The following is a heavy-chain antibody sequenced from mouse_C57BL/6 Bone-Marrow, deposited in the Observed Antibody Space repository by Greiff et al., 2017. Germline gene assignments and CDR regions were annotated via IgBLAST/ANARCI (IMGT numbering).Heavy chain of an antibody. CDR3: ARWSLRRGFAY. CDR1: GYTFTSYW. CDR2: INPSSGYT. V-gene: IGHV1-7*01. D-gene: IGHD1-2*01. Sequence: QVQLQQSGAELAKPGASVKLSCKASGYTFTSYWMPWVKQRPGQGLEWIGYINPSSGYTKYNQKFKDKATLTADKSSSPAYMQLSSLTYEDSAVYYCARWSLRRGFAYWGQGTLVTVSA. J-gene: IGHJ3*01.